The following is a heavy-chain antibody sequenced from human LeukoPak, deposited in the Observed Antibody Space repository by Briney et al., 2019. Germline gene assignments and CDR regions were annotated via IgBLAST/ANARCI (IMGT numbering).Heavy chain of an antibody. J-gene: IGHJ6*02. CDR2: VGTSSTTI. V-gene: IGHV3-48*01. CDR3: AKDLSYCSGGTCYTSRYYGMDV. Sequence: PGGSLRLSCAASGFTFSSYTMNWVRQPPGKGLEWVSNVGTSSTTIYYADSVKGRFTISRDNSNNTLYLQMNSLRAEDTAVYYCAKDLSYCSGGTCYTSRYYGMDVWGQGTTVTVSS. D-gene: IGHD2-15*01. CDR1: GFTFSSYT.